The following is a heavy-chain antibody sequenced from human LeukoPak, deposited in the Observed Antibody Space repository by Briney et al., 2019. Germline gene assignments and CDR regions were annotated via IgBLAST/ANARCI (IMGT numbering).Heavy chain of an antibody. CDR2: IYYSGST. V-gene: IGHV4-31*03. CDR3: ARASEYCSSTSCYNWFDP. J-gene: IGHJ5*02. Sequence: PSETLSLTCTVSGGSISSGGYYWSWIRQHPGKGLEWIGYIYYSGSTYYNPSLKSRVTIAVDTSKNQFSLKLSSVTAADTAVYYCARASEYCSSTSCYNWFDPWGQGTLVTVSS. CDR1: GGSISSGGYY. D-gene: IGHD2-2*01.